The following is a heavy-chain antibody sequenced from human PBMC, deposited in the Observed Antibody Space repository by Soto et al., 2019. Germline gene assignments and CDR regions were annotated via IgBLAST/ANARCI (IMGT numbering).Heavy chain of an antibody. J-gene: IGHJ3*02. D-gene: IGHD6-6*01. CDR2: IIPIFGTA. CDR3: ASSIAARPDDAFDI. CDR1: GGTFSSYA. Sequence: ASVKVSCKASGGTFSSYAISWVRQAPGQGLEWMGGIIPIFGTANYAQKFQGRVTITADESTSTAYMELSSLRSEDTAVYYCASSIAARPDDAFDIWGQGTMVTVSS. V-gene: IGHV1-69*13.